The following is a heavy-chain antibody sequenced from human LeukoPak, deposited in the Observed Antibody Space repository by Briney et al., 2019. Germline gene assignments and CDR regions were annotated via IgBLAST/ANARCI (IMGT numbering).Heavy chain of an antibody. Sequence: ASVKVSCKASGYTFTSYGISWVRQAPGQGLEWMGWISAYNGNTNYAQKLQGRVTMTRDTSTSTAYMELRSLRSGDTAVYYCARGRRDYGDAFDIWGQGTMVTVSS. V-gene: IGHV1-18*01. CDR1: GYTFTSYG. CDR2: ISAYNGNT. CDR3: ARGRRDYGDAFDI. J-gene: IGHJ3*02. D-gene: IGHD4-17*01.